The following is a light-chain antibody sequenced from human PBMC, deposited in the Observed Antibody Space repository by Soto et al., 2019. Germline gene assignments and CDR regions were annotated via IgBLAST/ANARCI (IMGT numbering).Light chain of an antibody. CDR3: QQLFDSPIT. J-gene: IGKJ5*01. V-gene: IGKV1-9*01. Sequence: GESVTITCRASQVISTSLAWYQVKPGKAPKLLIYAASTLESGAPSRFSATVSGTEFSLTITSLQPEDFATYYCQQLFDSPITFGQGTRLEI. CDR1: QVISTS. CDR2: AAS.